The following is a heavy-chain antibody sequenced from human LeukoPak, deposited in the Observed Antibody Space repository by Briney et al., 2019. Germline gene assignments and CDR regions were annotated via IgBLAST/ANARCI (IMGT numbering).Heavy chain of an antibody. D-gene: IGHD5-12*01. V-gene: IGHV4-4*07. Sequence: SETLSLTCSVSGFCISSYYWSWIRQPAGKGLEWIGRIYTSGSTNYNPSLKSRVTMSLDTSRNQFSLKLSSVTAADTAVYYCARDDSGYSGSGMAYWGQGTLVTVSS. CDR2: IYTSGST. CDR1: GFCISSYY. CDR3: ARDDSGYSGSGMAY. J-gene: IGHJ4*02.